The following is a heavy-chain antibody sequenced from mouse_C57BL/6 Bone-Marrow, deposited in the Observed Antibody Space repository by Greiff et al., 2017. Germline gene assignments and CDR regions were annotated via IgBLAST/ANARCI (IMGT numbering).Heavy chain of an antibody. CDR3: ARPTYYDYGDVAYYFDY. CDR2: IDPSDSYT. Sequence: QVQLQQPGAELVKPGASVKLSCKASGYTFTSYWMQWVKQRPGQGLEWIGEIDPSDSYTNYNQKFKGKATLTVDTSSSTAYMQLSSLTSEDSAVYYCARPTYYDYGDVAYYFDYWGQGTTLTVSS. CDR1: GYTFTSYW. D-gene: IGHD2-4*01. V-gene: IGHV1-50*01. J-gene: IGHJ2*01.